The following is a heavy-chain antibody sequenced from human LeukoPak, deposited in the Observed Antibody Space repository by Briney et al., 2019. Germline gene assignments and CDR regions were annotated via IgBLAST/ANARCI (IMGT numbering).Heavy chain of an antibody. CDR2: ISWNGGSI. D-gene: IGHD1-26*01. Sequence: PGRSLRLSCAASGFTFDDDAMHWVRQAPGKGLEWVSGISWNGGSIGYADSVKGRFTISRDNAKNSLYLQMNSLRAEDTALYYCAKDYVGATYAWYFDLWGRGTLVTVSS. CDR1: GFTFDDDA. V-gene: IGHV3-9*01. CDR3: AKDYVGATYAWYFDL. J-gene: IGHJ2*01.